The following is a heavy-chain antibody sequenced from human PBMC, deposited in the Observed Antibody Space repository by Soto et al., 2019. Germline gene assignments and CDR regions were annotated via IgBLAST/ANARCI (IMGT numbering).Heavy chain of an antibody. J-gene: IGHJ4*02. V-gene: IGHV4-34*01. CDR3: ARSYPRLPVDY. D-gene: IGHD3-10*01. Sequence: PSETLSLTCAVYGGSFSGYYWSWIRQPPGKGLEWIGEINHSGSTNYNPSLKSRVTISVDTSKNQFSLKLSSVTAADAAVYYCARSYPRLPVDYWGQGTLVTVS. CDR1: GGSFSGYY. CDR2: INHSGST.